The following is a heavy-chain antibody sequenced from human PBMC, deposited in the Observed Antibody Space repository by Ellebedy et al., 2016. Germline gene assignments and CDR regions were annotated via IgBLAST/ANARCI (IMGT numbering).Heavy chain of an antibody. CDR1: RFIVNSNY. CDR2: LYSDGKT. D-gene: IGHD3-22*01. J-gene: IGHJ3*01. CDR3: ATRHFGGYDV. V-gene: IGHV3-53*01. Sequence: GGSLRLXCAGSRFIVNSNYMNWVRQAPGKGLEWVSLLYSDGKTYYADSVKGRFTISRDNSKNTLYLQMNSLRAEDTAVYYCATRHFGGYDVWGRGTMVTVSS.